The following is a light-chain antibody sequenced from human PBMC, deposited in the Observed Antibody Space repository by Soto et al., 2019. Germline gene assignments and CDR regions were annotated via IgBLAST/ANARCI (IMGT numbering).Light chain of an antibody. CDR3: QQYNNWPFIT. Sequence: EIVMTQSPVTLSVSPGERVTLSCRASQSVSSNLAWYQKKPGQAPSLLXYGAFTRATGIPARFSGTGSGTEFTLTISSLQSEDFAVYYCQQYNNWPFITFGQGTRLEIK. CDR2: GAF. CDR1: QSVSSN. V-gene: IGKV3-15*01. J-gene: IGKJ5*01.